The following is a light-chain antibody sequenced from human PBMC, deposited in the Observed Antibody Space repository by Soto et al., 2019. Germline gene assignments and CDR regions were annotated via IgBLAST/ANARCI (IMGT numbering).Light chain of an antibody. J-gene: IGKJ1*01. Sequence: DIQMTQSPSTLSASVGDRVTITCRASQSISNWLAWYQQKPGKAPKLLIYKASSLESGVPSRFSGSGSGTEFTLTIISLQPDDFATYYCQQYTNYWTFGQGTTVEIK. CDR2: KAS. CDR1: QSISNW. V-gene: IGKV1-5*03. CDR3: QQYTNYWT.